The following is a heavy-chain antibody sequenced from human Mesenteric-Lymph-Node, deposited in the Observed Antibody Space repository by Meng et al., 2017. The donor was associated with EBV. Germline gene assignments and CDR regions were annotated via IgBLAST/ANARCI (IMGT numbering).Heavy chain of an antibody. D-gene: IGHD1-26*01. V-gene: IGHV4-4*02. Sequence: HVQLQSSGPRLVQPSGTLALPGAWSGVSMSRVSWWSWDRQPPGKGLEWIGDVSHSGITNYNPSLKSLVTISVDKSKNQFSLKLTSVTAADTAVYYCARGSFSSKYFENWGQGTLVTVSS. J-gene: IGHJ1*01. CDR1: GVSMSRVSW. CDR3: ARGSFSSKYFEN. CDR2: VSHSGIT.